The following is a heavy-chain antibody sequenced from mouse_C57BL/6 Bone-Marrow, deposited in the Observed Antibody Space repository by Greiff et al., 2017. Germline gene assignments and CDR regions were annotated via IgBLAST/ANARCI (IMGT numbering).Heavy chain of an antibody. CDR1: GYTFTDYY. CDR3: ARLGWLLSCDY. CDR2: IYPGSGNT. V-gene: IGHV1-76*01. J-gene: IGHJ2*01. D-gene: IGHD2-3*01. Sequence: VQLQQSGAELVRPGASVKLSCKASGYTFTDYYINWVKQRPGQGLEWIARIYPGSGNTYYNEKFKGKATLTAEQSSSTAYMQLSSLTAEDSAVYFCARLGWLLSCDYWGQGTTLTVSS.